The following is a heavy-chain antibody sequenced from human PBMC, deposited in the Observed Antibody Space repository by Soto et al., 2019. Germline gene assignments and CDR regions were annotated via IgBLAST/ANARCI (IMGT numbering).Heavy chain of an antibody. V-gene: IGHV5-51*01. Sequence: LKSDRKGAGYGITIDLVGWVLHIPGKGLEWMGIIYPGDSDTRYSPSFQGQVTISADKSISTAYLQWSSLKASDTAMYYCARRVAARRPGPTYYYYGMGVRGKRTTGTVSS. D-gene: IGHD6-6*01. CDR1: GYGITIDL. CDR3: ARRVAARRPGPTYYYYGMGV. CDR2: IYPGDSDT. J-gene: IGHJ6*04.